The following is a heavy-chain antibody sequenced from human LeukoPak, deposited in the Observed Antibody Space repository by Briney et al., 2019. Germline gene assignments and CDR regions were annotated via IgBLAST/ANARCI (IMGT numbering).Heavy chain of an antibody. CDR2: IWFDGGKI. J-gene: IGHJ4*02. CDR3: ARDFTNIRGGAYFDN. D-gene: IGHD2/OR15-2a*01. CDR1: GFPFSSYV. V-gene: IGHV3-33*01. Sequence: PVGSPRLSCAASGFPFSSYVMHWPRQAPGKGLEWVAVIWFDGGKIYYADSVKGPFTISRDNSKNTLYLQMNGLRAEDTAVYHCARDFTNIRGGAYFDNWGQGTLVTVSP.